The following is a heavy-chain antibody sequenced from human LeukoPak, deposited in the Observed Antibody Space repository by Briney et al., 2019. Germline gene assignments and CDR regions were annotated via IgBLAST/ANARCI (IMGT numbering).Heavy chain of an antibody. D-gene: IGHD6-19*01. CDR2: ISGHNGNT. J-gene: IGHJ3*02. CDR1: GYTFSTYG. Sequence: ASVKVSWKTSGYTFSTYGINWIRQAPGQGLEWMGWISGHNGNTQYSQKLQGRVTMSIETSTTTAYMELRSLRSDDTALYYCARDHGAVTGLDAFDIWGQGTMVTVSS. CDR3: ARDHGAVTGLDAFDI. V-gene: IGHV1-18*04.